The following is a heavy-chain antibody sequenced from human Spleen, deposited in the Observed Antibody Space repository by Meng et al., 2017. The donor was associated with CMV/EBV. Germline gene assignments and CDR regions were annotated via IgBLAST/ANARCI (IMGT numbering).Heavy chain of an antibody. V-gene: IGHV3-21*01. Sequence: GGSLRLSCAASGFTFRSYSMNWVRQAPGKGLEWVSSISSSSSYIYYADSVKGRFTISRDNAKNSLYLQMNSLRAEDTAVYYCARVIHPILGNYFDYWGQGTLVTVSS. J-gene: IGHJ4*02. D-gene: IGHD1-26*01. CDR2: ISSSSSYI. CDR3: ARVIHPILGNYFDY. CDR1: GFTFRSYS.